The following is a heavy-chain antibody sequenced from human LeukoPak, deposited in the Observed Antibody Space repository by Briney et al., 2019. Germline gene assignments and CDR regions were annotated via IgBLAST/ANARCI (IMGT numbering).Heavy chain of an antibody. V-gene: IGHV3-48*03. Sequence: GGSLRLSCAASGFTFSSYEMNWVRQAPGKGLEWVSYISSSGSTIYCADSVKGRFTISRDNAKRSVYLQMNSLGVEDTAVYYCARDIHSVAFDIWGQGTMVTVSS. J-gene: IGHJ3*02. CDR1: GFTFSSYE. CDR3: ARDIHSVAFDI. CDR2: ISSSGSTI.